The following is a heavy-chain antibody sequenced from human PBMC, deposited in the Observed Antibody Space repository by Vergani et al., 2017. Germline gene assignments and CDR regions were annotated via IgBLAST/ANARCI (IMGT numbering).Heavy chain of an antibody. J-gene: IGHJ4*02. Sequence: QVQLVQSGSEVRKPGASVKVSCQVSGYSLTELTIHWVRQAPGKGLEWMGGFDPEHGEVTLAHHIQGRVTITEDRSTDTAYMELSSLRPEYTALYYCALVTDYYDSSCYYLYYWGQGTLVTVSS. V-gene: IGHV1-24*01. CDR2: FDPEHGEV. CDR3: ALVTDYYDSSCYYLYY. CDR1: GYSLTELT. D-gene: IGHD3-22*01.